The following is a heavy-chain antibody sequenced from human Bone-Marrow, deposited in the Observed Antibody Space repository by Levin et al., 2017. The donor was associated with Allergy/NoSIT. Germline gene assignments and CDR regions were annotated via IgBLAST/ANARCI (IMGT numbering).Heavy chain of an antibody. CDR1: GFTFETYG. CDR3: TKLSGTYHNDRIEDF. Sequence: PGGSLRLSCAASGFTFETYGMHWVRQAPGKGLEWVAIISFDGKQKLYADSVKGRFDISRDNSKNMLYLQMNGLRADDTAVYYCTKLSGTYHNDRIEDFWGQGTLVTVSS. J-gene: IGHJ4*02. D-gene: IGHD3-10*01. V-gene: IGHV3-30*18. CDR2: ISFDGKQK.